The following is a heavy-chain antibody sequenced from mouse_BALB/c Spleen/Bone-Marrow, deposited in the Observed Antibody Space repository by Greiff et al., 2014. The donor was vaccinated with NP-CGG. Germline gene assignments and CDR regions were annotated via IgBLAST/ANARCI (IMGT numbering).Heavy chain of an antibody. D-gene: IGHD2-4*01. V-gene: IGHV1-54*01. Sequence: QVQLKQSGAELVRPGTSVKVSCQGSGYAFTNYLIEWVKQRPGQGLEWIGVINSGSGGTKYNEKFKGKATLTAGKSSSTAYMQLSSLTSDDSAVYFCARAITDAMDYWGQGTSVTVSS. J-gene: IGHJ4*01. CDR1: GYAFTNYL. CDR2: INSGSGGT. CDR3: ARAITDAMDY.